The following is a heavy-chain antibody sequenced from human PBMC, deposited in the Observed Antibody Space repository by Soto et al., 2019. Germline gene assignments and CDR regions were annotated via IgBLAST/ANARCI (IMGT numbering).Heavy chain of an antibody. CDR2: IWYDGGSK. CDR3: ATDEIQFERRPSYGMDV. Sequence: QMQLVESGGGVVQPGRSLRLSCVASGFKFSNYGMHWVRQAPGKGLACVAVIWYDGGSKFYADSVKGRFTISRDNTRNTLFLQMTSLRADDTAVYYCATDEIQFERRPSYGMDVWGQGTTVSVSS. CDR1: GFKFSNYG. V-gene: IGHV3-33*01. D-gene: IGHD1-1*01. J-gene: IGHJ6*02.